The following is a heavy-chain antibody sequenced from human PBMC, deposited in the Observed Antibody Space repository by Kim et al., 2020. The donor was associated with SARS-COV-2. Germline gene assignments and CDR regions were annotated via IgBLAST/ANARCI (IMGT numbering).Heavy chain of an antibody. V-gene: IGHV3-21*01. J-gene: IGHJ6*02. CDR3: ASIAAAQRGYYYGMDV. D-gene: IGHD6-13*01. Sequence: SVKGRFTISRDNAKNSLYLQMNSLRAEDTAVYYCASIAAAQRGYYYGMDVWGQGTTVTVSS.